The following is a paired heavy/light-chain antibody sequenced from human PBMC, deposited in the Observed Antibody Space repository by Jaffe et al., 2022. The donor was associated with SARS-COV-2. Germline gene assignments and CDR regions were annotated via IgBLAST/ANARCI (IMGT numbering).Light chain of an antibody. Sequence: SYELTQPPSVSVSPGQTARITCSGDALAIKYVYWYQQKSGQAPVLVIYEDSKRPSGIPERFSGSSSGTVATLTINGAQVEDESDYYCYSTDSSGDQWVFGGGTKLTVL. CDR3: YSTDSSGDQWV. J-gene: IGLJ3*02. CDR2: EDS. CDR1: ALAIKY. V-gene: IGLV3-10*01.
Heavy chain of an antibody. D-gene: IGHD3-10*01. V-gene: IGHV3-15*01. CDR3: NTDKGHYYGSGRSYDWFDP. CDR1: GFTFSNTW. Sequence: EVQLVESGGGLVKPGGSLRISCTASGFTFSNTWMSWVRQAPGKGLEWVGRIKSKSDGGTTDYSAPVKGRFTISRDDSKNTVYLRMNSLKKEDTAVYYCNTDKGHYYGSGRSYDWFDPWGQGILVTVSS. CDR2: IKSKSDGGTT. J-gene: IGHJ5*02.